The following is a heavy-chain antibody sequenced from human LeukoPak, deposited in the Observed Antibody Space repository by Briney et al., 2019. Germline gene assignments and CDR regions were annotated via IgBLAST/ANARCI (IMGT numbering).Heavy chain of an antibody. J-gene: IGHJ4*02. CDR2: IYHRGTT. D-gene: IGHD2-21*02. V-gene: IGHV4-38-2*02. CDR1: GFYVSSGYY. Sequence: SETLSLTCTASGFYVSSGYYWGWIRQPPGEGLQWIGSIYHRGTTYYNPSLKSRVSMSVDTSKNQFSLKLSSVTAADTAVYYCARSPRRVTATIYFDYWGQGTLVTASS. CDR3: ARSPRRVTATIYFDY.